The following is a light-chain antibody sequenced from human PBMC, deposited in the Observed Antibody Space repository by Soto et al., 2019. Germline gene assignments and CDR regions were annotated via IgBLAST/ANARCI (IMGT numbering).Light chain of an antibody. CDR3: KHLSSYPH. V-gene: IGKV1-9*01. Sequence: DIQLTQSPSILSASVGDRVTVSCRASQGISSSLAWYQQRPGKAPTLLIYAASTLQTGVPSRFSGSGSGTDFTLTISSLEPEDVATYYCKHLSSYPHFGPGTKVEIK. J-gene: IGKJ3*01. CDR1: QGISSS. CDR2: AAS.